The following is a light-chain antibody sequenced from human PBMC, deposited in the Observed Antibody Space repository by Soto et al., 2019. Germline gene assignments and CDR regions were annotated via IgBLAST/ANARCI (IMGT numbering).Light chain of an antibody. Sequence: QSVLTQPASVSGSPGQSITISCTGTSSDVGGYNYVSWYQQHPGKAPKLMIYDVSNRPSGVSNRFSGSKSGNTASLTISGLQDEDEADYYCRSYTSSSTWVFGGGTKVTVL. CDR3: RSYTSSSTWV. CDR1: SSDVGGYNY. J-gene: IGLJ3*02. V-gene: IGLV2-14*01. CDR2: DVS.